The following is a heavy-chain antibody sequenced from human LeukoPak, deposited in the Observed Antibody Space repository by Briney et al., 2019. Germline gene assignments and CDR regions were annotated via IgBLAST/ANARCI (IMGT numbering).Heavy chain of an antibody. V-gene: IGHV3-66*04. Sequence: PGGSLRLSCAASGFTVSSNHMSWVRQAPGKGLEWVSAIYSGGSTYYADSVKGRFTISRDNSKNTLYLQMNSLRAEDTAVYYCARHTSGWYYFHYWGQGTLVTVSS. CDR1: GFTVSSNH. D-gene: IGHD6-19*01. CDR3: ARHTSGWYYFHY. CDR2: IYSGGST. J-gene: IGHJ4*02.